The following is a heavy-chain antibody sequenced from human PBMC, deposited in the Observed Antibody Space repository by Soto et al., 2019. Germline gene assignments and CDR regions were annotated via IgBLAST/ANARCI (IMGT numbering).Heavy chain of an antibody. CDR2: IFHGGST. CDR1: GESISSGGFS. J-gene: IGHJ4*02. V-gene: IGHV4-30-2*01. CDR3: ARGGDYYFDH. Sequence: PSETLSLTCGVSGESISSGGFSWSWIRQPPGKGPEWIGYIFHGGSTYSNPSLKSRVAISLDRSKNQFSLKLRSVTAADTAVYYCARGGDYYFDHWGQGTLVTV. D-gene: IGHD2-21*02.